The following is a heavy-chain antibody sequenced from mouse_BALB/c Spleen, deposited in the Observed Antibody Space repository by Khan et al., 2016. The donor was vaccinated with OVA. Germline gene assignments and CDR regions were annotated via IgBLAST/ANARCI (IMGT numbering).Heavy chain of an antibody. D-gene: IGHD1-1*01. CDR2: IDPFNGGT. CDR3: ARHGSSSWFAY. Sequence: VQLQQPGPELMKPGASVKISCKASGYSFTSYYIHWVKQSHGKSLEWIGYIDPFNGGTSYNQKFKGKATLTVDKSSSTAYMHHSSLTSEDSAVYYCARHGSSSWFAYWDQGTLVSVSA. CDR1: GYSFTSYY. J-gene: IGHJ3*01. V-gene: IGHV1S135*01.